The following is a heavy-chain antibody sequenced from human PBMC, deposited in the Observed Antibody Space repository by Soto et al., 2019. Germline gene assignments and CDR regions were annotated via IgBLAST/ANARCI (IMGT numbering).Heavy chain of an antibody. V-gene: IGHV4-28*01. CDR3: ARREIQGPIDY. D-gene: IGHD1-26*01. Sequence: QVQLQESGPGLVKPSDTLSLTCAVSGYSISSSNWWGWIRQPPGKGLEWIGYIYYSGTTYYNPSLKSRVTKSVDTSKNQFSLKLTSVTAVDPAVYYCARREIQGPIDYWGQGTLVNVSS. J-gene: IGHJ4*02. CDR2: IYYSGTT. CDR1: GYSISSSNW.